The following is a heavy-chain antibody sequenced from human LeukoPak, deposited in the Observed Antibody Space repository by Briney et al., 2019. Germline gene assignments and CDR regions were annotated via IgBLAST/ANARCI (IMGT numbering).Heavy chain of an antibody. Sequence: ASVKLSCQPSGYTFTTYGITWVRQAPGHGLEWMGWISINNGDRNSAQKFQGRVTMTIDTSTRTGYMELRSLRSDDTAVYYCARGGYAFDYLGQGTLVTVSS. D-gene: IGHD2-2*01. V-gene: IGHV1-18*01. J-gene: IGHJ4*02. CDR1: GYTFTTYG. CDR3: ARGGYAFDY. CDR2: ISINNGDR.